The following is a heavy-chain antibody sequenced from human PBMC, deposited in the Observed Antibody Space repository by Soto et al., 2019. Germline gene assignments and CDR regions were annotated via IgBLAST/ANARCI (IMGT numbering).Heavy chain of an antibody. CDR3: ATSGGGWLQPPV. D-gene: IGHD5-12*01. J-gene: IGHJ4*02. V-gene: IGHV3-7*03. Sequence: VGSLRLSCAASGFTFRSNWMSWVRQAPGKGLEWVANIKQDGSEKYYVDSVKGRFTISRDNAKNSLYLQMNSLRAEDTAVYYCATSGGGWLQPPVWGQGTLVTVSS. CDR1: GFTFRSNW. CDR2: IKQDGSEK.